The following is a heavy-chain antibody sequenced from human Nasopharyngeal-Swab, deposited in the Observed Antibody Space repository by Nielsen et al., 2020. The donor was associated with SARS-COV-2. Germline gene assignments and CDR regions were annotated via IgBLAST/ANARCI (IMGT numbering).Heavy chain of an antibody. CDR3: AGGNQWLSFDL. CDR2: ISSSGRHI. D-gene: IGHD6-19*01. Sequence: GESLKISCTGSGFTFSDSYMSWIRQAPGKGLEWVAYISSSGRHIYYADSVKGRFTISRDNAKNSLFLHMDSLRVEDTALYYCAGGNQWLSFDLWSQGTLVTVSS. V-gene: IGHV3-11*04. J-gene: IGHJ4*02. CDR1: GFTFSDSY.